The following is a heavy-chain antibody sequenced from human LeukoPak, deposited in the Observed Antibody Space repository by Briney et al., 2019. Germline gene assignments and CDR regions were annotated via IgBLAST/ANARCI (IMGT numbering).Heavy chain of an antibody. Sequence: ASVKVSCKASGYTFTSYDINWVRQATGQGLEWMGWMNPNSGNTGYAQKFQGRVTMTRNTSISTAYMELSSLRSEDTAIYYCAKDGRSMVRGDFFDYWGQGTLVTVSS. J-gene: IGHJ4*02. CDR3: AKDGRSMVRGDFFDY. V-gene: IGHV1-8*01. D-gene: IGHD3-10*01. CDR2: MNPNSGNT. CDR1: GYTFTSYD.